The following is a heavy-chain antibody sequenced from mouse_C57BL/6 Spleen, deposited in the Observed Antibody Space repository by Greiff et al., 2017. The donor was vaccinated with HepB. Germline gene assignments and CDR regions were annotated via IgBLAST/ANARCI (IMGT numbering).Heavy chain of an antibody. CDR1: GYTFTSYW. D-gene: IGHD3-1*01. J-gene: IGHJ4*01. Sequence: QVQLQQPGAELVKPGASVKMSCKASGYTFTSYWITWVKQRPGQGLEWIGDIYPGSGSTNYNEKFKSKATLTVDTSSSTAYMQLSSLTSEDSAVYYCARGLGHPYYAMDYWGQGTSVTVSS. CDR3: ARGLGHPYYAMDY. V-gene: IGHV1-55*01. CDR2: IYPGSGST.